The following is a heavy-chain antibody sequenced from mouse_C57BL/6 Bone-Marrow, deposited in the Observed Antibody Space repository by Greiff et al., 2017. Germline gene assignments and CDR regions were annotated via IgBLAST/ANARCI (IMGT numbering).Heavy chain of an antibody. CDR2: IYPRDGST. CDR3: AGGYGSSYWYFDV. CDR1: GYTFTSYD. V-gene: IGHV1-85*01. Sequence: QVQLQQSGPELVKPGASVKLSCKASGYTFTSYDINWVKQRPGQGLEWIGWIYPRDGSTKYNEKFKGKATLTVDTSSSTAYMELHSLPSEDSAVYFCAGGYGSSYWYFDVWGTGTTVTVSS. J-gene: IGHJ1*03. D-gene: IGHD1-1*01.